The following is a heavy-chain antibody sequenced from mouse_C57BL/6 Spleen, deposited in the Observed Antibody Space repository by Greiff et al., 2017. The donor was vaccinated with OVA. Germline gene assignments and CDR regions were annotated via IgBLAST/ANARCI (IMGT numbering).Heavy chain of an antibody. V-gene: IGHV5-17*01. D-gene: IGHD2-4*01. J-gene: IGHJ4*01. CDR2: ISSGSSTI. Sequence: VQLKESGGGLVKPGGSLKLSCAASGFTFSDYGMHWVRQAPEKGLEWVAYISSGSSTIYYADTVKGRFTISRDNAKNTLFLQMTSLRSEDTAMYYCARRDYDVNAMDYWGQGTSVTVSS. CDR1: GFTFSDYG. CDR3: ARRDYDVNAMDY.